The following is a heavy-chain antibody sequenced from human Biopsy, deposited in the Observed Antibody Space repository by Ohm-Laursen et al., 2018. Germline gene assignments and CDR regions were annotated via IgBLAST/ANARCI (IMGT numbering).Heavy chain of an antibody. J-gene: IGHJ4*02. D-gene: IGHD4-17*01. CDR3: GNEVYGRDY. Sequence: TLSLTCVVFGRTFSDYRWTWIRQSPGKGLEWIGQINQSGSTNYNPSLKSRVTISADASKYEFSLRLTSVTAADTAVYFCGNEVYGRDYWGLGARVTVSS. CDR1: GRTFSDYR. V-gene: IGHV4-34*08. CDR2: INQSGST.